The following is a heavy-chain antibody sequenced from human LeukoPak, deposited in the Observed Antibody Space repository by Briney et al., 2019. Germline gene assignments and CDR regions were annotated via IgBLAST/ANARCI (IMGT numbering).Heavy chain of an antibody. J-gene: IGHJ6*04. CDR1: GGSISSGGYS. CDR2: IYHSGST. D-gene: IGHD3-10*01. CDR3: ARGPSPYYGSGSYFGMDV. Sequence: SQTLSLTGAVSGGSISSGGYSWSWIRQPPGKGLEWIGYIYHSGSTYYNPSLKSRVTISVDRSKNQFSLKLSSVTAADTAVYYCARGPSPYYGSGSYFGMDVWGKGTTVTVSS. V-gene: IGHV4-30-2*01.